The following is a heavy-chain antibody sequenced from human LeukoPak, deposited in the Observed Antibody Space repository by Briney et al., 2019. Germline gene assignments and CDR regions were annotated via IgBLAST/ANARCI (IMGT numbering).Heavy chain of an antibody. D-gene: IGHD5-24*01. CDR2: IIPIFGTA. V-gene: IGHV1-69*13. J-gene: IGHJ4*02. Sequence: SVKVSCQASGGTFSRYAISWVRQAPGQALEWMGGIIPIFGTAHYAQKFQGRVTITADESTSTAYMELSSLRSEDTAVYYCARGRDGYNYDFDYWGQGTLVTVCS. CDR1: GGTFSRYA. CDR3: ARGRDGYNYDFDY.